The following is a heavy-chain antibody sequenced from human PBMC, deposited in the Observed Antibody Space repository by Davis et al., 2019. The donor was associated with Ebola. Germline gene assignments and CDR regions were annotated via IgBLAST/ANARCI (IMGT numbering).Heavy chain of an antibody. J-gene: IGHJ4*02. V-gene: IGHV4-30-4*08. CDR2: IYYSGST. Sequence: PSETLSLTCTVSGGSISSGTYYWTWIRPPPGKVLEWIGYIYYSGSTYYNPSLKSRVTISVDTSKNQFSLKLSSVTAADTAVYYCARDPTYYYDSSGHFVPHWGQGTLVTVSS. CDR3: ARDPTYYYDSSGHFVPH. D-gene: IGHD3-22*01. CDR1: GGSISSGTYY.